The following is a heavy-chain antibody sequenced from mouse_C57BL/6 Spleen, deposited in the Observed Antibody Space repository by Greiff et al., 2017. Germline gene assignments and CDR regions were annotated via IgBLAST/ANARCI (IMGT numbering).Heavy chain of an antibody. CDR1: GYSITSGYD. D-gene: IGHD1-1*01. V-gene: IGHV3-1*01. CDR2: ISYSGST. Sequence: EVKLQESGPGMVKPSQSLSLTCTVTGYSITSGYDWHWIRHFPGNKLEWMGYISYSGSTNYNPSLNSRISITHDTSKNHFFLKLNSVTTEDTATYYCARGVSYYYGSSPYFDYWGQGTTLTVSS. J-gene: IGHJ2*01. CDR3: ARGVSYYYGSSPYFDY.